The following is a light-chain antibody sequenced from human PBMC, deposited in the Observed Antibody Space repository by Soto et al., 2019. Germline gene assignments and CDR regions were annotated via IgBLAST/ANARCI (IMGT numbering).Light chain of an antibody. Sequence: IVLTPSPGTLSLSPGERATLSRRASQSVSSSYLAWYQQKPGQAPRLLIYGASSRATGIPARFSGSGAGTDFTLTISRLEPEDFAVYYCQQYGSSPPNTFGGGTKVDI. CDR3: QQYGSSPPNT. V-gene: IGKV3-20*01. J-gene: IGKJ4*01. CDR1: QSVSSSY. CDR2: GAS.